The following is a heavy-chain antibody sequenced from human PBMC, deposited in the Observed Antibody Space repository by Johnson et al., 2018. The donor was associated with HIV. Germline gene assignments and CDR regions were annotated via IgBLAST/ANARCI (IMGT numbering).Heavy chain of an antibody. CDR2: ISSSGTTV. D-gene: IGHD3-22*01. Sequence: QVQLVESGGGLVKPGGSLRLSCAASGFSFSDYYMSWIRQTPGKGLEWVSYISSSGTTVYYADSVKGRFSISRDNAKHSLYLQMNSLRAEDTAVYSCARDRGYWDGLDIWGQGTMVTVSS. J-gene: IGHJ3*02. CDR1: GFSFSDYY. V-gene: IGHV3-11*04. CDR3: ARDRGYWDGLDI.